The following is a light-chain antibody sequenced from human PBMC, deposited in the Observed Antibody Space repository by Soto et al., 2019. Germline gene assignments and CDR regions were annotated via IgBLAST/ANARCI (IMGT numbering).Light chain of an antibody. CDR1: RGSRND. J-gene: IGKJ1*01. CDR3: LLDYSYFWA. V-gene: IGKV1-6*01. Sequence: AIQMTQSPSSLSASVGDRVTITCRASRGSRNDVGWYQEKPEKAPKLLIYAVSSLQSGVPSRSSGSGSGRDFTLTISSLQPEDFATYYCLLDYSYFWAFGQGTKVDNK. CDR2: AVS.